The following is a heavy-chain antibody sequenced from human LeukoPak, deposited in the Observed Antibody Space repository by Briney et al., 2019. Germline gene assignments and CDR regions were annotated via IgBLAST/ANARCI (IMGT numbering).Heavy chain of an antibody. J-gene: IGHJ4*02. CDR1: GGSFSGYY. Sequence: QTSETLSLTCAVYGGSFSGYYWSWIRQPPGKGLEWIGVINHSGSTNYNPSLKSRVTISVDTSTSQFSLKLSSVTAADTAVYYCARLYRSGGSCYRCFDYWGQGTLVTVSS. D-gene: IGHD2-15*01. CDR2: INHSGST. CDR3: ARLYRSGGSCYRCFDY. V-gene: IGHV4-34*01.